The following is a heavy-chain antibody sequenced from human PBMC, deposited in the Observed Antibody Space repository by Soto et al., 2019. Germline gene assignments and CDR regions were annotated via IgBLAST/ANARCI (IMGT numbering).Heavy chain of an antibody. CDR3: ARSSSGYDYSYYYYYYMDV. CDR1: GYTFTSYA. Sequence: QVQLVQSGSELKKPGASVKVSCKASGYTFTSYAMNWVRQAPGQGLEWMGWINTNTGNPTYAQGFTGRFVFSLDTSVSTAYLQICSLKAEDTAVYYCARSSSGYDYSYYYYYYMDVWGKGTTVTVSS. D-gene: IGHD5-12*01. J-gene: IGHJ6*03. V-gene: IGHV7-4-1*01. CDR2: INTNTGNP.